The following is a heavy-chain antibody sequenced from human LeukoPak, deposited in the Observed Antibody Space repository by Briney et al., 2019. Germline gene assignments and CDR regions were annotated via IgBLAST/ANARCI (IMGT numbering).Heavy chain of an antibody. CDR3: ARDAWDDYYDSSGYFDY. D-gene: IGHD3-22*01. CDR1: GESFSGYY. Sequence: PSETLSLTCDVYGESFSGYYWSWIRQPPGKGLEWIGEVNHSGSTYYNPSLKSRVTISVDTSKNQFSLKLSSVTAADTAVYYCARDAWDDYYDSSGYFDYWGQGTLVTVSS. CDR2: VNHSGST. J-gene: IGHJ4*02. V-gene: IGHV4-34*01.